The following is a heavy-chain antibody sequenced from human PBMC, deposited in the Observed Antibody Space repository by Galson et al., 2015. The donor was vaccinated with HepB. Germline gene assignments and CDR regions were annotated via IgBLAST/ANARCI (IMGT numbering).Heavy chain of an antibody. D-gene: IGHD3-22*01. J-gene: IGHJ5*02. V-gene: IGHV1-69*06. CDR2: IIPIFGTK. CDR3: ARGGAKESGYFRYNWFDP. CDR1: GDIFSSYT. Sequence: SVKVSCKASGDIFSSYTISWVRQAPGQGLEWMGGIIPIFGTKNYALRFQGRVTITADKSTKTVYLEVTSLTSEDTAVYYCARGGAKESGYFRYNWFDPWGQGTLVTVSS.